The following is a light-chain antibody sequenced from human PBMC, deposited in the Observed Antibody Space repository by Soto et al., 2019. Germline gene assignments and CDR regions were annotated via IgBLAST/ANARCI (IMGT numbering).Light chain of an antibody. V-gene: IGLV2-23*01. CDR1: SSDGGRYNL. J-gene: IGLJ3*02. CDR3: CSYAGSSTPNWV. CDR2: EGS. Sequence: QSALTQPASVSGSPGQSITSSCTGTSSDGGRYNLVSWYQQHPGKAPKLMIYEGSKRPSGVSNRFSGSKSGNTASLTISGLQAEDEADYYCCSYAGSSTPNWVFGGGTKLPVL.